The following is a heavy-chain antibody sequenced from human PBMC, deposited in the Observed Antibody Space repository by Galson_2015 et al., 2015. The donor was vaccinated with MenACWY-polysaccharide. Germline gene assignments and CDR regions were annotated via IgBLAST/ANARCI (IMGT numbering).Heavy chain of an antibody. CDR1: GDSVSSHSAA. Sequence: CAISGDSVSSHSAAWNWIRQSPSRGLEWLGRTYYRSKWCNDYAVSVKSRITINPDTSKNQFSLQLNSVTPEDTAVYYCARDGIAVAGTPWAFDIWGQGTMVTVSS. D-gene: IGHD6-19*01. V-gene: IGHV6-1*01. CDR3: ARDGIAVAGTPWAFDI. J-gene: IGHJ3*02. CDR2: TYYRSKWCN.